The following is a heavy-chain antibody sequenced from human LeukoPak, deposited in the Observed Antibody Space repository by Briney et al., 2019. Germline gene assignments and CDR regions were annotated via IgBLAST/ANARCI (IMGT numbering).Heavy chain of an antibody. V-gene: IGHV3-48*03. CDR2: ISGGGGER. CDR1: GFTFNSIQ. Sequence: SGGSLRLSCAASGFTFNSIQMTWVRQAPGKGLEWLAYISGGGGERFYADSVKGRFTISRDNAKNSLYLQMNSLRAEDTAVYFCARWGHSDYNSFPTKFDYWGRGTRVTVSS. CDR3: ARWGHSDYNSFPTKFDY. J-gene: IGHJ4*02. D-gene: IGHD4-11*01.